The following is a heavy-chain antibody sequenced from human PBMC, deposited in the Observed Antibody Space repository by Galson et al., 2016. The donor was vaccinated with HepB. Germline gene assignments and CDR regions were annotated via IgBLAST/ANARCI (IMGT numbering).Heavy chain of an antibody. CDR3: ARAVHGSGSYWDK. J-gene: IGHJ4*02. Sequence: SLRLPCAASGFTFSSYAMHWVRQAPGKGLEWVAVISYDGSYESYAGAVKGRFAISRDNFKNTLYLHLNSLRAEETAVYYCARAVHGSGSYWDKWGQGTLVAVST. CDR1: GFTFSSYA. V-gene: IGHV3-30*09. CDR2: ISYDGSYE. D-gene: IGHD3-10*01.